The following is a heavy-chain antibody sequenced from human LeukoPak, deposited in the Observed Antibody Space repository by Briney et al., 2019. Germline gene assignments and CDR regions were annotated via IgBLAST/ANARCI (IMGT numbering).Heavy chain of an antibody. V-gene: IGHV4-59*01. J-gene: IGHJ5*02. CDR1: GGSISSYY. Sequence: SETLSLTCTVSGGSISSYYWSWIRQPPGKGLEWIGYIYYSGSTNYNPSLKSRVTISVDTSKNQFSLKLSSVTAADTAMYYCARVGGDYGDWFDPWGQGTLVTVSS. D-gene: IGHD4-17*01. CDR3: ARVGGDYGDWFDP. CDR2: IYYSGST.